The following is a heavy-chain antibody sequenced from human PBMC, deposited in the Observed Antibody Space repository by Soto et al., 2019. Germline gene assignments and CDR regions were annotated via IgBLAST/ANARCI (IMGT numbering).Heavy chain of an antibody. CDR1: GYAFSNND. CDR2: MNPNSGNG. CDR3: ARMATSGTLNWFDP. J-gene: IGHJ5*02. Sequence: QVQLVQSGAEVKKPGASVKVSCQASGYAFSNNDISWVRQGTGQGLEWMGWMNPNSGNGGYAQKFQGRVTMTRDTSTSTAYMVLSSMTSDDTAIYYCARMATSGTLNWFDPWGQGTLVTVSS. V-gene: IGHV1-8*01.